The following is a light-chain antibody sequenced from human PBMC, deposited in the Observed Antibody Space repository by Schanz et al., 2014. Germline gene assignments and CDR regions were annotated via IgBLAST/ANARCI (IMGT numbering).Light chain of an antibody. CDR1: SSNIGSTT. J-gene: IGLJ2*01. V-gene: IGLV1-44*01. CDR2: GNS. Sequence: QSVLTQPPSASGTPGQRVTISCSGSSSNIGSTTVNWYQQLPGTAPKLLIYGNSNRPSGVPDRFSGSKSGTSASLAISGLQSDDETDYYCAAWDDSLNGVIFGGGTKVTVL. CDR3: AAWDDSLNGVI.